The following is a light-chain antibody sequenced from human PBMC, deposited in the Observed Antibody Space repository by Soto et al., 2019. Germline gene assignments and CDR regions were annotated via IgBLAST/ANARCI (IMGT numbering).Light chain of an antibody. J-gene: IGKJ4*01. Sequence: EIALTQSPGTLSLSPGDRATLSCRASQSVSSNYLAWYQQKPGQAPRLLIYGASSRATGIPDRFSGSGSGTDFTLTISRLEPEDFAVYYCQRYGTSLPLTFGGGTKVELK. CDR3: QRYGTSLPLT. CDR1: QSVSSNY. CDR2: GAS. V-gene: IGKV3-20*01.